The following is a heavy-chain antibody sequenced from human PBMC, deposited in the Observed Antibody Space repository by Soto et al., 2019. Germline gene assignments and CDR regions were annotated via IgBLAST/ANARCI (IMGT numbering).Heavy chain of an antibody. CDR3: ASVMTTVTSSAQFDP. D-gene: IGHD4-17*01. V-gene: IGHV4-59*08. CDR1: GGSISSYY. J-gene: IGHJ5*02. CDR2: IYYSGST. Sequence: SETLSLTCTVSGGSISSYYWSWIRQPPGKGLEWIGYIYYSGSTNYNPSLKSRVTISVDTSKNQFSLKLSSVTAADTAVYYCASVMTTVTSSAQFDPWGQGTLVTVSS.